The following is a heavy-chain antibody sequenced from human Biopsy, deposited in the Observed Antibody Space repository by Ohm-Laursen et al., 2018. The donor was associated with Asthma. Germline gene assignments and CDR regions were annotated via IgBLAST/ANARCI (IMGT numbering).Heavy chain of an antibody. CDR3: AKRRGYSDLTDFDH. D-gene: IGHD3-3*01. V-gene: IGHV3-30*18. CDR2: VSYDGGVA. CDR1: GFVFRSHA. Sequence: CAASGFVFRSHAMHWVRQAPGKGLEWVAVVSYDGGVAHYADSMKGRFTISRDNAKSTLYLQMNRLRTDDTAVYYCAKRRGYSDLTDFDHWGQGTLVTVSS. J-gene: IGHJ4*02.